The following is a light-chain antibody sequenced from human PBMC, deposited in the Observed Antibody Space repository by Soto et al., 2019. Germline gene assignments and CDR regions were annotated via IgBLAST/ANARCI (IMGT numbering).Light chain of an antibody. CDR1: QDIANY. Sequence: IQITQSPSSLSPSVGDKVTITCRASQDIANYLAWFQQKPGKAPKLLIYAASTLQSGVPSRFSGSGSGTDFTLTISSLQPDDFATYYCQQYNSYSEITFGQGTRLEIK. V-gene: IGKV1-16*01. CDR3: QQYNSYSEIT. CDR2: AAS. J-gene: IGKJ5*01.